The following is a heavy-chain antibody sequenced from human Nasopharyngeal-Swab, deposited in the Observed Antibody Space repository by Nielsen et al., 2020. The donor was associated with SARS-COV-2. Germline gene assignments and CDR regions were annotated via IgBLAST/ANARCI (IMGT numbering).Heavy chain of an antibody. J-gene: IGHJ4*02. D-gene: IGHD2-2*01. V-gene: IGHV1-46*01. CDR2: INPSGGSP. CDR1: GFTFTNYY. CDR3: ARDPMMCRSTSCAFDH. Sequence: ASVKVSCKASGFTFTNYYIHWVRQAPGQGLEWMAIINPSGGSPTYAQRFKGRVTMTWDTSTGTVYMEISSLRFDDTAVYYCARDPMMCRSTSCAFDHWGQGTLVTVSS.